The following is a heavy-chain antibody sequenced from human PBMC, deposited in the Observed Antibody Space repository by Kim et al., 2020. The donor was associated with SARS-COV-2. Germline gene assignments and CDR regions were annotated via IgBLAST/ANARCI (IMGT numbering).Heavy chain of an antibody. CDR3: ARVSPSAGTLNPDY. Sequence: GGSLRLSCAVSGVTFNNHYMNWVRQAPGKGLEWISGITPGGDTYYADSMKGRLTISRDNSKNTVYLKINSLRSGDTATFYCARVSPSAGTLNPDYWGQGILVTVSS. CDR2: ITPGGDT. D-gene: IGHD3-10*01. CDR1: GVTFNNHY. J-gene: IGHJ4*02. V-gene: IGHV3-23*01.